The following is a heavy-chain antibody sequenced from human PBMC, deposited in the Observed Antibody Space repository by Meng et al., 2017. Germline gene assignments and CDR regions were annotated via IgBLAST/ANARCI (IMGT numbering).Heavy chain of an antibody. CDR3: ARDPYCSSTSCQFDY. CDR1: GFTFSSYS. CDR2: ISSSSSYI. D-gene: IGHD2-2*01. Sequence: GESLKISCAASGFTFSSYSMNWVRQAPSKGLEWVSSISSSSSYIYYADSVKGRFTIPRDHAKNSLYLQMNSLRAEDTAVYYCARDPYCSSTSCQFDYWGQGTLVTVSS. V-gene: IGHV3-21*01. J-gene: IGHJ4*02.